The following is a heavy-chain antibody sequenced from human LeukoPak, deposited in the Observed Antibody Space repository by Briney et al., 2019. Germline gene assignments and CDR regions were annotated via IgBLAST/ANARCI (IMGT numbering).Heavy chain of an antibody. CDR1: GGSISGGDYY. CDR3: ARQDGRLRLGELSLSPIDY. V-gene: IGHV4-30-4*01. Sequence: SETLSLTCTVSGGSISGGDYYWSWIRQPPGKGLEWIGYIYYSGSTNYNPSLKSRVTISVDTSKNQFSLKLSSVTAADTAVYYCARQDGRLRLGELSLSPIDYWGQGTLVTVSS. D-gene: IGHD3-16*02. J-gene: IGHJ4*02. CDR2: IYYSGST.